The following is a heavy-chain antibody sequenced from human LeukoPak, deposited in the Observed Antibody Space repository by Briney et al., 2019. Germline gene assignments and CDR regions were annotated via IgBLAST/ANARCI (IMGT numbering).Heavy chain of an antibody. V-gene: IGHV4-39*07. D-gene: IGHD3-10*01. J-gene: IGHJ4*02. Sequence: SETLSLTCTVSGGSISSSSYYWGWIRQPPGKGLEWIGSIYYSGSTYYNPSLKSRVTISVDTSKNQFSLKLSSVTAADTAVYYCAREVYYGSGSYRGGVDYWGQGTLVAVSS. CDR1: GGSISSSSYY. CDR3: AREVYYGSGSYRGGVDY. CDR2: IYYSGST.